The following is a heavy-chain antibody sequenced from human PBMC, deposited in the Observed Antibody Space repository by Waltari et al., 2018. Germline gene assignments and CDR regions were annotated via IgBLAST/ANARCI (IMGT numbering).Heavy chain of an antibody. CDR1: GGSISSSSYY. CDR2: IYYSGST. D-gene: IGHD1-26*01. V-gene: IGHV4-39*07. CDR3: ARAVELQWRKYYYYMDV. Sequence: QLQLQESGPGLVKPSETLSLTCTVSGGSISSSSYYWGWIRQPPGKGLEWIGSIYYSGSTYYNPSLKSRVTRSVDTSKNQVSLKLSSVTAADTAVYYCARAVELQWRKYYYYMDVWGKGTTVTISS. J-gene: IGHJ6*03.